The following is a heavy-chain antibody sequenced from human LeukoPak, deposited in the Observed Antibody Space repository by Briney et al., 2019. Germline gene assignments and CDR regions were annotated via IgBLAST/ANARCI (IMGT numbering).Heavy chain of an antibody. D-gene: IGHD2-15*01. J-gene: IGHJ4*02. V-gene: IGHV3-30*18. CDR2: ISYDGSNK. Sequence: PGGSLRLSCAASGFTFSSYGMHWVRQAPGKGLEWVAVISYDGSNKYYADSVKGRFTISRDNSKNTLYLQMNSLRAEDTAVYYCAKERRGYCSGGSCYSGYWGQGTLVTVSS. CDR1: GFTFSSYG. CDR3: AKERRGYCSGGSCYSGY.